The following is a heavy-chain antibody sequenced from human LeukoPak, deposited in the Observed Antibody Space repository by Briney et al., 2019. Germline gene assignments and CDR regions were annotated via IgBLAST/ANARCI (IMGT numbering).Heavy chain of an antibody. V-gene: IGHV4-4*07. CDR3: AREEFLHEIDSSGYFVY. D-gene: IGHD3-22*01. CDR1: GGSITGYY. J-gene: IGHJ4*02. CDR2: VYSSGVG. Sequence: SGTLSLTCTVSGGSITGYYWNWIRQPAGQGLEWLGRVYSSGVGNYNPSLTSRVTMSVDTSKNQFSPKLTSLTAADTAVYYCAREEFLHEIDSSGYFVYWGQGTLVTVSS.